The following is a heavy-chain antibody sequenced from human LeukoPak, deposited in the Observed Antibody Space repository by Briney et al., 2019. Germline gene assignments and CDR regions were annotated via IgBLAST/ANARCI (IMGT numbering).Heavy chain of an antibody. D-gene: IGHD3-10*01. V-gene: IGHV1-69*13. Sequence: SVKVSCKASGGTFSSYAISWVRQAPGQGLEWMGGIIPIFGTANYAQKFQGRVTITADESTSTAYMELSSLRSEDTAVYYCASWGYGSGSYYNGNYFDYWGQGTLVTVSS. CDR3: ASWGYGSGSYYNGNYFDY. CDR2: IIPIFGTA. J-gene: IGHJ4*02. CDR1: GGTFSSYA.